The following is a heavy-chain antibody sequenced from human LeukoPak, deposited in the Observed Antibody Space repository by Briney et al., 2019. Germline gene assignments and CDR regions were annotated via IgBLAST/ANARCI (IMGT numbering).Heavy chain of an antibody. V-gene: IGHV1-69*04. CDR1: GGTFSSYA. D-gene: IGHD6-13*01. CDR3: ARDPRIAALGWLDP. CDR2: IIPILGIA. Sequence: SVKVSCKASGGTFSSYAISWVRQAPGQGLEWMGRIIPILGIANYAQKFQGRVTITADKSTSTAYMELSSLRSEDTAVYYCARDPRIAALGWLDPWGPGTLVTVSS. J-gene: IGHJ5*02.